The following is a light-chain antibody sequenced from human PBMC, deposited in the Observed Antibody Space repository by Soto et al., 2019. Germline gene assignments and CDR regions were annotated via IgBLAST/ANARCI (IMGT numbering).Light chain of an antibody. Sequence: EIVLTQSPATLSLSPGERATLSCRASQSVSNYLAWYQQKPGQAPRLLIYDASNRATGIPDRFSGSGSGTDFTLTITSLEPEDFAVYYCQQRGSWPPRTFGQGTRLEIK. CDR3: QQRGSWPPRT. V-gene: IGKV3-11*01. CDR2: DAS. J-gene: IGKJ5*01. CDR1: QSVSNY.